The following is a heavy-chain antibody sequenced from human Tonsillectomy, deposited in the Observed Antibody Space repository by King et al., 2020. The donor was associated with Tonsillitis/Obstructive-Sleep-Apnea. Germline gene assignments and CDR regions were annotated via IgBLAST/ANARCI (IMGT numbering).Heavy chain of an antibody. Sequence: VQLVESGGGVVQPGRSLRLSCAASGFDFNSYTVHWVRQAPGKGLEWVAVISYDGNNKYYADSVKGRFSISRDNSNNTVYLQMNSLTTEDTAVYFCPRDRYGRSAHGPYFAHGGQGTRVTV. V-gene: IGHV3-30*04. J-gene: IGHJ4*02. CDR2: ISYDGNNK. CDR3: PRDRYGRSAHGPYFAH. D-gene: IGHD3-16*01. CDR1: GFDFNSYT.